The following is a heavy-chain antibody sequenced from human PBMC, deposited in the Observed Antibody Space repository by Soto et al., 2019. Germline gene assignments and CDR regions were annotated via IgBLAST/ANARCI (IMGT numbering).Heavy chain of an antibody. CDR1: DGSISSGDYY. D-gene: IGHD3-3*01. V-gene: IGHV4-30-4*01. CDR3: AIHMTELITIFGVVIPAYLDY. CDR2: IYYSGST. Sequence: SETLALTCTVSDGSISSGDYYWSWFRQPPGKGLEWIGSIYYSGSTYYNPSLKRLVTISVYTTKNQFSLKRSSVTAADTAVYYCAIHMTELITIFGVVIPAYLDYWGQVILVTVFS. J-gene: IGHJ4*02.